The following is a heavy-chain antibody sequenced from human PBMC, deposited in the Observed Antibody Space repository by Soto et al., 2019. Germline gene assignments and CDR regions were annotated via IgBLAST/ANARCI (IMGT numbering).Heavy chain of an antibody. CDR3: ASLTAAGPMAFDY. V-gene: IGHV4-30-4*01. D-gene: IGHD6-13*01. CDR1: GGSISSGDYY. Sequence: PSETLSLTCTVSGGSISSGDYYWSWIRQPPGKGLEWIGYIYYSGSTYYNPSLKSRVTISVDTSKNQFSLKLSSVTAADTAVYYCASLTAAGPMAFDYWGQGTLVTVSS. CDR2: IYYSGST. J-gene: IGHJ4*02.